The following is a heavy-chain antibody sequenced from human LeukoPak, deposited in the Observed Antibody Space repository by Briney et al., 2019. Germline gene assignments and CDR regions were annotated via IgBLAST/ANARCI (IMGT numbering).Heavy chain of an antibody. D-gene: IGHD6-13*01. Sequence: SSETMSLTCTLAGGSISSSSYYWGWLRQPPGKGLEWIGRIYYSGSTYYNPSLKSRVTISVDTSKNKFSLKLSSVTAADTAADYCVAGSSWFHWGQGTLVTVSS. V-gene: IGHV4-39*01. CDR2: IYYSGST. CDR3: VAGSSWFH. CDR1: GGSISSSSYY. J-gene: IGHJ4*02.